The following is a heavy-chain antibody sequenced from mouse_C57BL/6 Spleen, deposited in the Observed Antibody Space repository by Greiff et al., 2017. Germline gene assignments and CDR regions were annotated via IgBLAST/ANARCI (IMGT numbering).Heavy chain of an antibody. CDR1: GYTFTSYW. CDR3: ARGKFFAY. D-gene: IGHD1-3*01. Sequence: QVQLQQPGAELVKPGASVKLSCKASGYTFTSYWMQWVKQRPGQGLEWIGEIDPSDSYTNYTQKFKGKATLTVDTTSSTAYMQLSSLTSEDSAVYYCARGKFFAYWGQGTLVTVSA. J-gene: IGHJ3*01. CDR2: IDPSDSYT. V-gene: IGHV1-50*01.